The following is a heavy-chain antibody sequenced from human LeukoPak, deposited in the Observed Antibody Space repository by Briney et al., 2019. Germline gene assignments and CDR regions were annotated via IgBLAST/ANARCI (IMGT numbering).Heavy chain of an antibody. Sequence: ASVRVSCKASGYTFSDYYVHWVRQAPGQGLEWMGRINANNGDTKYAQKFQARVTLTRDTSISTAYMDLTGLRSDDTAIYYCARVSPIYQLFFWFDPWGQGTLVTVSS. CDR3: ARVSPIYQLFFWFDP. D-gene: IGHD2-2*02. CDR2: INANNGDT. J-gene: IGHJ5*02. V-gene: IGHV1-2*06. CDR1: GYTFSDYY.